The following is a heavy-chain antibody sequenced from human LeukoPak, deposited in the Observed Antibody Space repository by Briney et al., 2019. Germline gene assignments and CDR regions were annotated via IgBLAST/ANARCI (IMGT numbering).Heavy chain of an antibody. J-gene: IGHJ3*02. V-gene: IGHV3-74*01. CDR2: ISGDGSST. CDR1: GFTFSSYS. CDR3: ARGSAGGLDS. Sequence: PGGSLRLSCAGSGFTFSSYSMHWVRQAPGKGLVWVSSISGDGSSTSYADSVKGRFTISRDNAKNTLYLQMNSLRAEDTAVYYYARGSAGGLDSWGQGTMVSVSS.